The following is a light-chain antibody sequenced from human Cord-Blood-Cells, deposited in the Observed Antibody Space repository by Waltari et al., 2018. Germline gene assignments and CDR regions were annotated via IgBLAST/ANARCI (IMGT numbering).Light chain of an antibody. CDR2: DVS. CDR1: SSDVGGYNN. CDR3: SSYTSSSTLVV. J-gene: IGLJ2*01. Sequence: QSALTQPASVSGSPGQSITISCTGTSSDVGGYNNVSWYQQPPGKATKLMIYDVSNRPSGVSNRFSGSKSGNTASLTISGLQAEDEADYYCSSYTSSSTLVVFGGGTKLTVL. V-gene: IGLV2-14*01.